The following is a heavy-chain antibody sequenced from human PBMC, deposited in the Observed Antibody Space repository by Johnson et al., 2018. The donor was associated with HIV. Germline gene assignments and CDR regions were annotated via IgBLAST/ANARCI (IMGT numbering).Heavy chain of an antibody. CDR2: ISFDGTSK. D-gene: IGHD1-1*01. J-gene: IGHJ3*02. CDR1: GFTFSSYA. Sequence: QVQLVESRGGVVQPGRSLRLSCAASGFTFSSYAMHWVRQAPGKGLEWVAVISFDGTSKYYADSVKGRFTISRDNSKNTLYLQMNSLRAEDTAVYYCARGFEQLDDAFDIWGQGTMVTVSS. V-gene: IGHV3-30*04. CDR3: ARGFEQLDDAFDI.